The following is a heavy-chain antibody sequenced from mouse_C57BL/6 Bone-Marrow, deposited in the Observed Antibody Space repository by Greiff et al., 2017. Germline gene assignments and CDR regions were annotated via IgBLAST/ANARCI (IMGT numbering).Heavy chain of an antibody. CDR1: GYAFTNYL. CDR2: INPGSGGT. J-gene: IGHJ1*03. V-gene: IGHV1-54*01. D-gene: IGHD2-4*01. CDR3: ARCRDYERYFDV. Sequence: QVQLQQSGAELVRPGTSVKVSCKASGYAFTNYLIEWVKQRPGQGLEWIGVINPGSGGTNYNEKFKGKATLTADKSSSTAYMQLSSLTSEDSAVYFCARCRDYERYFDVWGTGTTVTVSS.